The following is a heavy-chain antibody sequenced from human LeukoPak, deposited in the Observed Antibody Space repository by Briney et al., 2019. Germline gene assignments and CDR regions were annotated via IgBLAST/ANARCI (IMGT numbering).Heavy chain of an antibody. D-gene: IGHD3-10*01. CDR1: GYTFTSYG. V-gene: IGHV1-18*01. Sequence: GASVKVSFKASGYTFTSYGISWVRQAPGQGLEWMGWISAYNGNTNYAQKLQGRVTMTTDTSTTTAYMELRSLRSDDTAVYYCARANYHGSGSYCDYWGQGTLVTVSS. J-gene: IGHJ4*02. CDR2: ISAYNGNT. CDR3: ARANYHGSGSYCDY.